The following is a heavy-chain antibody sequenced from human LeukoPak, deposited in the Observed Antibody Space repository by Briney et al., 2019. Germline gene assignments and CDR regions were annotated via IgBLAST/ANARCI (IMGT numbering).Heavy chain of an antibody. V-gene: IGHV1-46*01. D-gene: IGHD5-24*01. Sequence: ASVKVSCKTSGYSFTSYYMHWVRQAPGQGLEWMGIINPSGGSTSYAQKFQGRVTMTRDMSTSTVYMELSSLRSEDTAVYYCARGKYGYNYFDYWGQGTLVTVSS. J-gene: IGHJ4*02. CDR3: ARGKYGYNYFDY. CDR1: GYSFTSYY. CDR2: INPSGGST.